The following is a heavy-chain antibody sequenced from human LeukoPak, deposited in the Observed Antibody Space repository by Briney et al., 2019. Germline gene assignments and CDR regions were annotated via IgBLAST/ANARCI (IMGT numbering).Heavy chain of an antibody. D-gene: IGHD3-22*01. J-gene: IGHJ4*02. CDR2: ISAYNGNT. CDR3: ARDELTYYYDSSGYYLGDY. V-gene: IGHV1-18*01. Sequence: ASVKVSCKASGGTFSSYAISWVRQAPGQGLEWMGWISAYNGNTNYAQKLQGRVTMTTDTSTSTAYMELRSLRSDDTAVYYCARDELTYYYDSSGYYLGDYWGQGTLVTVSS. CDR1: GGTFSSYA.